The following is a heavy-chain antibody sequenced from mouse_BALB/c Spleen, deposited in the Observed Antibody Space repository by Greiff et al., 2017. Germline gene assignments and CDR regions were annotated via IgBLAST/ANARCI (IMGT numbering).Heavy chain of an antibody. CDR3: ARGSRSYDYFDY. J-gene: IGHJ2*01. D-gene: IGHD1-1*01. Sequence: VQGVESGPGLVAPSQSLSITCTVSGFSLTGYGVNWVRQPPGTGLEWLGMIWGDGSTDYNSALKSRLSISKDNSKSQVFVKMNSLQTDDTARDFCARGSRSYDYFDYWGQGTTLTVSS. V-gene: IGHV2-6-7*01. CDR1: GFSLTGYG. CDR2: IWGDGST.